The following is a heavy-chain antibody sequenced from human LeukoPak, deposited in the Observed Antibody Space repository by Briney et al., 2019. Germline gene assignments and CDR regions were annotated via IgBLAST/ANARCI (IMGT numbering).Heavy chain of an antibody. Sequence: GGSLRLXCAASGFTFSSYAMSWVRQAPGKGLEWVSTISGSGGSTYYADPVKGRFTISRDNSKNTLYLQMNSLRAEDTAVYYCAKDGIRGYSYGFAYFDYWGQGTLDTVSS. D-gene: IGHD5-18*01. CDR2: ISGSGGST. CDR3: AKDGIRGYSYGFAYFDY. V-gene: IGHV3-23*01. CDR1: GFTFSSYA. J-gene: IGHJ4*02.